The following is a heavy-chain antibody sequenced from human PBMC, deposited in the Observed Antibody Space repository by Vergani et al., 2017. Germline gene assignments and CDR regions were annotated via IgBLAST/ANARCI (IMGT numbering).Heavy chain of an antibody. D-gene: IGHD2-21*02. CDR2: INHSGST. CDR3: ARFLGGDCSLDY. J-gene: IGHJ4*02. V-gene: IGHV4-34*01. CDR1: GGSFSGYY. Sequence: QVQLQQWGAGLLKPSETLSLTCAVYGGSFSGYYWSWIRQPPGKGLEWIGEINHSGSTNYNPSLKSRVTISVDTSKNQFSLKLSSVTAADTAVYYCARFLGGDCSLDYWGQGTLVTVSS.